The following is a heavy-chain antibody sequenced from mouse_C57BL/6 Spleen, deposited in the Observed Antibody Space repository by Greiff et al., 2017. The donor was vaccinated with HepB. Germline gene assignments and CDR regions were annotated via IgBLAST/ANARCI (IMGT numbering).Heavy chain of an antibody. D-gene: IGHD1-1*01. V-gene: IGHV5-9-1*02. Sequence: EVQGVESGEGLVKPGGSLKLSCAASGFTFSSYAMSWVRQTPEKRLEWVAYISSGGDYIYYADTVKGRFTISRDNARNTLYLQMSSLKSEDTAMYYCTRAILRYYAMDYWGQGTSVTVSS. J-gene: IGHJ4*01. CDR1: GFTFSSYA. CDR3: TRAILRYYAMDY. CDR2: ISSGGDYI.